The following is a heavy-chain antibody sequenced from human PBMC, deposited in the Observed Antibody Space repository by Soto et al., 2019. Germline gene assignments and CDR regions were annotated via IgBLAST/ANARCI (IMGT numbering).Heavy chain of an antibody. CDR3: ARGSIFGVVIYFDY. Sequence: GGSLRLSCAASGFTFSSYWMSWVRQAPGKGLEWVANIKQDGSEKYYVDSVKGRFTISRDNAKNLLYLQMNSLRAEDTAVYYCARGSIFGVVIYFDYWGQGTLVTVSS. CDR1: GFTFSSYW. V-gene: IGHV3-7*01. J-gene: IGHJ4*02. CDR2: IKQDGSEK. D-gene: IGHD3-3*01.